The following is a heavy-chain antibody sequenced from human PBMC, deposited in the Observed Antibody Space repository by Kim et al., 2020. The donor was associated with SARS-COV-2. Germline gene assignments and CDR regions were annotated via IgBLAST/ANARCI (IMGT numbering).Heavy chain of an antibody. V-gene: IGHV3-73*01. CDR2: IRSKPNSYAT. J-gene: IGHJ4*02. CDR3: TRHTKYANTWYGFDY. D-gene: IGHD6-13*01. CDR1: GFTFSGSS. Sequence: GGSLRLSCAASGFTFSGSSIHWVRQASGKGLEWVGRIRSKPNSYATVYAASVKGRFTISRDDSKNTAYLQMNSLKTEDTAVYYCTRHTKYANTWYGFDYWGQGTLVTVSS.